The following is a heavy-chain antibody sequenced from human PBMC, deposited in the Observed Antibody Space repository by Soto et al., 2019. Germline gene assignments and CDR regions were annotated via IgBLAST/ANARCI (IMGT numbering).Heavy chain of an antibody. D-gene: IGHD5-18*01. Sequence: SGGSLRLSCAASGFTFSSYAMHWVRQAPGKGLEWVAVISYDGSNKYYADSVKGRFTISRDNSKNTLYLQMNSLRAEDTAVYYCARDGPFGYSYGSDHYYYGMDVWGQGTTVTVSS. CDR2: ISYDGSNK. J-gene: IGHJ6*02. CDR3: ARDGPFGYSYGSDHYYYGMDV. V-gene: IGHV3-30-3*01. CDR1: GFTFSSYA.